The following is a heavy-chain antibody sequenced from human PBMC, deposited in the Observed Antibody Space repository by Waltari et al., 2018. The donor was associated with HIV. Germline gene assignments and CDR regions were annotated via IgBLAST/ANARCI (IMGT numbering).Heavy chain of an antibody. CDR2: ISWNSGIT. CDR3: AKGGSHLTIFEAWFDS. CDR1: GLTFAEER. J-gene: IGHJ5*01. V-gene: IGHV3-9*01. D-gene: IGHD3-3*01. Sequence: EVQLVESGGGLVQPGRYLRLSWAASGLTFAEERRKGVRQSPGKGLECVSGISWNSGITDYGDSVKGRFTISRDNAKNSLYLQMNSLTVEDTAFYYCAKGGSHLTIFEAWFDSWGQGTLVTVSS.